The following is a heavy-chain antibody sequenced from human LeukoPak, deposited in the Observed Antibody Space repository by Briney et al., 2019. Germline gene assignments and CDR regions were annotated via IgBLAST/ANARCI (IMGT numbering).Heavy chain of an antibody. J-gene: IGHJ3*02. D-gene: IGHD5-12*01. CDR1: GGSISSDNYY. V-gene: IGHV4-30-4*01. Sequence: PSETLSLTCTVSGGSISSDNYYWSWIRQPPGKGLEWLGYIYYSGSTYYNPSLKSRLSKSVDTSKNQFSLKLSSVTAADTAVYYCATSGYDFPGAFDIWGQGTMVTVSS. CDR3: ATSGYDFPGAFDI. CDR2: IYYSGST.